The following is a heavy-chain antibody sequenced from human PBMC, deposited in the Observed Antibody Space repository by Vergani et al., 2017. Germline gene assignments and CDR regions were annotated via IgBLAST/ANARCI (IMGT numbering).Heavy chain of an antibody. CDR1: GYTFTSYY. CDR3: ARAVRTTVTTSYYYGMDV. CDR2: IIPIFGTA. Sequence: QVQLVQSGAEVKKPGASVKVSCKASGYTFTSYYMHWVRQAPGQGLEWMGGIIPIFGTANYAQKFQGRVTITADESTSTAYMELRSLRSDDTAVYYCARAVRTTVTTSYYYGMDVWGQGTTVTVSS. J-gene: IGHJ6*02. D-gene: IGHD4-17*01. V-gene: IGHV1-69*13.